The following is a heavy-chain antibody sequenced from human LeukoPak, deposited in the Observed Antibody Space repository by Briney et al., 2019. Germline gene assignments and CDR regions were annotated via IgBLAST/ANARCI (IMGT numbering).Heavy chain of an antibody. CDR2: IKHDGSEK. J-gene: IGHJ4*02. V-gene: IGHV3-7*01. Sequence: GGSLRLSCAASGFIFTNYFMSWVRQAPGKGLEWVASIKHDGSEKYYVDSVRGRFTISRDNTMNSLYLQMSSLRAEDTAVYYCAADRGWRTSGYYLYYFEYWGQGTLVTFSS. CDR1: GFIFTNYF. CDR3: AADRGWRTSGYYLYYFEY. D-gene: IGHD3-3*01.